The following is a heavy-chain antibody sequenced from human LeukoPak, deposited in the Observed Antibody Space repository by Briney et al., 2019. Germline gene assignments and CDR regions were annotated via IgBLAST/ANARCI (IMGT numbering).Heavy chain of an antibody. V-gene: IGHV3-9*01. Sequence: TGGSLRLSCAASGFIFDDYAMHWVRQAPGKGLEWVSGISWNSGDIGYADSVKGRFTISRDNAKNSLYLQMKSLRAEGTALYYCVRVRGYSYGYFDYWGQGTLVTVSS. CDR2: ISWNSGDI. D-gene: IGHD5-18*01. CDR3: VRVRGYSYGYFDY. J-gene: IGHJ4*02. CDR1: GFIFDDYA.